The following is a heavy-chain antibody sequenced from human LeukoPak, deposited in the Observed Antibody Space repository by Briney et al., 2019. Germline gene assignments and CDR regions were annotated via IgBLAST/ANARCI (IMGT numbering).Heavy chain of an antibody. CDR3: ARDNAGLVKHLDAFDL. CDR1: GFILSDYG. J-gene: IGHJ3*01. CDR2: IWNDGTNT. Sequence: PGRSLRLSCAASGFILSDYGMHWVRQAPGKGLEWVAVIWNDGTNTYYGDSVKGLFTISRDNSKNTVYLQMNSLRAEDTAVYYCARDNAGLVKHLDAFDLWGQGTMVTVAS. D-gene: IGHD1-26*01. V-gene: IGHV3-33*01.